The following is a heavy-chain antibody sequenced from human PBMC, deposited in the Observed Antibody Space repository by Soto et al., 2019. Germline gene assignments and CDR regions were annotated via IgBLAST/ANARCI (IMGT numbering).Heavy chain of an antibody. Sequence: QVQLVQSGAEVKKPGASVKVSCKASGYTFTSYGISWVRQAPGQGLEWMGWISAYNGNTNYAQKLQGRVTMTTDTSTSTADMERRSLRSDDTAVYYCARGPAEGVLRYFDWLSRPYYFDYWGQGTLVTVSS. CDR1: GYTFTSYG. CDR2: ISAYNGNT. J-gene: IGHJ4*02. D-gene: IGHD3-9*01. CDR3: ARGPAEGVLRYFDWLSRPYYFDY. V-gene: IGHV1-18*01.